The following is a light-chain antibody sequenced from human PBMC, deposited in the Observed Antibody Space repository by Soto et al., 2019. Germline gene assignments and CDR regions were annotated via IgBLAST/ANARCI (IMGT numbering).Light chain of an antibody. CDR3: QKYNTYPWT. V-gene: IGKV3-15*01. J-gene: IGKJ1*01. CDR1: QSVSSN. Sequence: EIVMTQSPATLSGSPGERATLSCRASQSVSSNLAWYQQKPGQAPRLLIYGASTRATGIPARFSGTGSGTDFTLTVSSLQSEDFALYYCQKYNTYPWTFGQGTKVDIK. CDR2: GAS.